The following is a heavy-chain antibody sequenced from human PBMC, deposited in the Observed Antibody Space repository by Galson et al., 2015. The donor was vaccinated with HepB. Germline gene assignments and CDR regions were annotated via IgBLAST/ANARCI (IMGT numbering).Heavy chain of an antibody. CDR1: GGTFSSYA. Sequence: SVKVSCKASGGTFSSYAISWVRQAPGQGLEWMGGIIPIFGTANYAQKFQGRVTITADESRSTAYMEPSSLRSEDTAVYYCARDRIFGDTYYYYYMDVWGKGTTVTVSS. V-gene: IGHV1-69*13. CDR3: ARDRIFGDTYYYYYMDV. CDR2: IIPIFGTA. D-gene: IGHD3-3*01. J-gene: IGHJ6*03.